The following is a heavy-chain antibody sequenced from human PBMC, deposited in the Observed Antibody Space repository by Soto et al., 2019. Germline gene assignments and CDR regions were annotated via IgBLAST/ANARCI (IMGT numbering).Heavy chain of an antibody. CDR1: GGSFSGYY. Sequence: SETLCLTCAVYGGSFSGYYWSWIRQPPGKGLEWIGEINHSGSTNYNPSLKSRVTISVDTSKNQFSLKLSSVTAADTAVYYCARDRPGSQHYFDYWGQGNVVTVSS. D-gene: IGHD3-10*01. CDR2: INHSGST. J-gene: IGHJ4*02. CDR3: ARDRPGSQHYFDY. V-gene: IGHV4-34*01.